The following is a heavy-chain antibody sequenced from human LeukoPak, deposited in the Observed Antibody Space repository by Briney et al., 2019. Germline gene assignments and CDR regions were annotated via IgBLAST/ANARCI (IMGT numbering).Heavy chain of an antibody. V-gene: IGHV3-30*02. CDR1: GFTFSSYG. D-gene: IGHD3-22*01. CDR3: AKDILGYYDSSGTPDH. J-gene: IGHJ4*02. CDR2: IRYDGSNK. Sequence: GGSLRLSCAAPGFTFSSYGMHWVRQAPGKGLEWVAVIRYDGSNKYYADSVKGRFTISRDNSKNTLYLQMNSLRAEDTAVYYCAKDILGYYDSSGTPDHWGQGTLVTVSS.